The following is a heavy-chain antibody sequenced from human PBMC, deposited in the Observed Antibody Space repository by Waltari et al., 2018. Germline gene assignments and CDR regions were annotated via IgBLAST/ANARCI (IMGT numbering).Heavy chain of an antibody. CDR1: GFTVSDNS. V-gene: IGHV3-53*01. J-gene: IGHJ3*02. CDR2: IYSGGST. CDR3: GKDPNGDYVGAFDI. D-gene: IGHD4-17*01. Sequence: EVQLVESGGGLIKPGGSLRLSCAASGFTVSDNSMHSGRQGLGKGLEWVSLIYSGGSTYYADSVKGRFTISRDNSENTLSLQMNSLRAEDTAIYYCGKDPNGDYVGAFDIWGQGTMVTVS.